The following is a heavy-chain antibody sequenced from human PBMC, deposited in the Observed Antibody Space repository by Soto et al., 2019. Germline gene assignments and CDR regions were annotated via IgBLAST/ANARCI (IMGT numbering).Heavy chain of an antibody. CDR3: AKDPGYCSRTSCYVSWFDP. CDR2: ISGSGGRT. Sequence: EVQLLESGGGLVQPGGSLRLSCAASGFTFSSYAMSLVRQAPGQGLEWVSAISGSGGRTYYADSVKGRFTISRDNSKNAMYQRINSLRPENTAVYYWAKDPGYCSRTSCYVSWFDPWGQGTLVTVSS. D-gene: IGHD2-2*01. CDR1: GFTFSSYA. J-gene: IGHJ5*02. V-gene: IGHV3-23*01.